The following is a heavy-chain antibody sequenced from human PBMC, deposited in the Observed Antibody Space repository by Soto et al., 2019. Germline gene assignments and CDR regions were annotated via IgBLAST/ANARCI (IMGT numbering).Heavy chain of an antibody. CDR2: IIPIFGTA. CDR3: ARFAGDLTGYYRAWFDP. D-gene: IGHD3-9*01. Sequence: SVKVSCKASGGTFSSYAISRVRQAPGQGLEWMGGIIPIFGTANYAQKFQGRVTITADESTSTAYMELSSLRSEDTAVYYCARFAGDLTGYYRAWFDPWGQGTLVTVSS. J-gene: IGHJ5*02. CDR1: GGTFSSYA. V-gene: IGHV1-69*13.